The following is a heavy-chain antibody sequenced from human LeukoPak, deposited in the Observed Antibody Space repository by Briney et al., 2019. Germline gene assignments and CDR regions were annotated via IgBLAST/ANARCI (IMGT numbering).Heavy chain of an antibody. CDR2: IIPILGTA. CDR3: ARDRMRRYSGYDPYYFDY. J-gene: IGHJ4*02. V-gene: IGHV1-69*13. Sequence: ASVKVSCKASGGTFSSYAISWVRQAPGQGLEWMGGIIPILGTANYAQKFQGRVTITADESTSTAYMELSSLRSEDTAVYYCARDRMRRYSGYDPYYFDYWGQGTLVTVSS. CDR1: GGTFSSYA. D-gene: IGHD5-12*01.